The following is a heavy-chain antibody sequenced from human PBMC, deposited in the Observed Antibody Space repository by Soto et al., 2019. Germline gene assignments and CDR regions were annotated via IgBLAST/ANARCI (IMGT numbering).Heavy chain of an antibody. Sequence: EVQLVESGGGLVQPGGSLRLCCSVSGFTLSDHYIDWVRQAPGKGLEWVGRSRNQANGYSTIYAASVKGRFTTSRDDSKNLVFLQMESLRTEDTAVYYCVRDTYFSDSSSYTRCFDFWGQGALVTVSS. D-gene: IGHD3-22*01. CDR1: GFTLSDHY. CDR2: SRNQANGYST. CDR3: VRDTYFSDSSSYTRCFDF. J-gene: IGHJ4*02. V-gene: IGHV3-72*01.